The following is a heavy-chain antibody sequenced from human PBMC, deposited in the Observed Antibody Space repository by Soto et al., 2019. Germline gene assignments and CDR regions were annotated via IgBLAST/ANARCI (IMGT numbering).Heavy chain of an antibody. CDR1: GFTFSSYA. CDR3: AKTHYDILTVFGCVFDY. V-gene: IGHV3-23*01. Sequence: GGSLRLSCVASGFTFSSYAMSWVRQAPGKGLEWVSAISGSGGSTYYADSVKGRFTISRDNSKNTLYLQMNSLRAEDTAVYYCAKTHYDILTVFGCVFDYWGQGTLVTVSS. J-gene: IGHJ4*02. D-gene: IGHD3-9*01. CDR2: ISGSGGST.